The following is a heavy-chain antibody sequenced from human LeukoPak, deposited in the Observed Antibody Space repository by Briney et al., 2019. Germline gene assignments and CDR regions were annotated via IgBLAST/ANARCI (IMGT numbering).Heavy chain of an antibody. D-gene: IGHD6-13*01. Sequence: PSETLSLTCTVSGYSISSGYYWGWIRQSPGKGLEWIASIYHSGNTYYNPSLKSRVTISVDTSKNQFSLKLSSVTAADTALYYCARPDTGYSSSYYADWGQGTVVTVSS. J-gene: IGHJ4*02. CDR1: GYSISSGYY. V-gene: IGHV4-38-2*02. CDR3: ARPDTGYSSSYYAD. CDR2: IYHSGNT.